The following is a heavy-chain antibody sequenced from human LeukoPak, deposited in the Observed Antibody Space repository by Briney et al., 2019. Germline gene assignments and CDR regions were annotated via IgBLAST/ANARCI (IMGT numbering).Heavy chain of an antibody. CDR3: TTISASVVGESLDY. D-gene: IGHD2-15*01. CDR2: IKSKTDGGTT. Sequence: GGSPRLSCAASGFTFSNAWMSWVRQAPGKGLEWVGRIKSKTDGGTTDYAAPVKDRFTISRDDSKNTLYLQMSSLKSEDTAVYYCTTISASVVGESLDYWGQGTLVTVSS. J-gene: IGHJ4*02. CDR1: GFTFSNAW. V-gene: IGHV3-15*01.